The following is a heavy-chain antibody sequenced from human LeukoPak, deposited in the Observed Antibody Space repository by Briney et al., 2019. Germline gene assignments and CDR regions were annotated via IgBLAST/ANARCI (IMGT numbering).Heavy chain of an antibody. CDR3: ARESSSGWYPPYYYYYYMDV. D-gene: IGHD6-19*01. CDR2: IYISGST. J-gene: IGHJ6*03. Sequence: SETLSLTCTVSGGSISSYYWSWIRQPAGKGLEWIGRIYISGSTNYNPSLKSRVTMSVDTSKNQFSLKLSSVTAADTAVYYCARESSSGWYPPYYYYYYMDVWGKGTTVTISS. CDR1: GGSISSYY. V-gene: IGHV4-4*07.